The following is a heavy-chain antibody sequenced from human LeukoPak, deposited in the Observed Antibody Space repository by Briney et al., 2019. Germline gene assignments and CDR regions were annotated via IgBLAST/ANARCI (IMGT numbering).Heavy chain of an antibody. Sequence: SETLSLTCAVYGGSFSGYYWSWIRQPPGKGLEWIGEINHSGSTNYNPSLKSRVTISVDTSKNQFSLKLSSVTAADTAVYYCARPRYYYDPRAAFDIWGQGTMVTVSS. CDR1: GGSFSGYY. V-gene: IGHV4-34*01. J-gene: IGHJ3*02. CDR2: INHSGST. CDR3: ARPRYYYDPRAAFDI. D-gene: IGHD3-22*01.